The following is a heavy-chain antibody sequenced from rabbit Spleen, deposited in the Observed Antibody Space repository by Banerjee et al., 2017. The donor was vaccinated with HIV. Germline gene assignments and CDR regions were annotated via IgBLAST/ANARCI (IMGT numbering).Heavy chain of an antibody. Sequence: QSLEESGGDLVKPGASLTLTCTASGFSFSSVHWIYWVRQAPGKGLEWIGTIYAGSTGTIDYASWAKGRFTVSKPSSTTVTLQMTSLTAADTATYFCARDDSSSDWVSLDLWGPGDPGHRL. CDR3: ARDDSSSDWVSLDL. CDR2: IYAGSTGTI. J-gene: IGHJ4*01. CDR1: GFSFSSVHW. V-gene: IGHV1S40*01. D-gene: IGHD4-1*01.